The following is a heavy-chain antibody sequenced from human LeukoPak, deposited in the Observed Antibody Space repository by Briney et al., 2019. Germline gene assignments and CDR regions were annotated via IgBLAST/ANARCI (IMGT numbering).Heavy chain of an antibody. D-gene: IGHD3-10*01. CDR2: LYSGGGA. J-gene: IGHJ3*02. V-gene: IGHV3-66*01. CDR3: ARGKTSDDIIEDAFDI. CDR1: GFSVNTNY. Sequence: GGSLRLSCATSGFSVNTNYMTWVRQAPGKGLEWVSVLYSGGGAYYADSVKDRFTISRDYSQNTLLLQMNSLRAEDTALYYCARGKTSDDIIEDAFDIWGQGTMVAVSS.